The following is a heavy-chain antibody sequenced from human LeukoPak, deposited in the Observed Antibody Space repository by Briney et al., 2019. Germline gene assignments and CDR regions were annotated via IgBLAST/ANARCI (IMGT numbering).Heavy chain of an antibody. J-gene: IGHJ6*03. CDR1: GYSISSGYY. CDR3: ARVERDYYLYYYYYMDV. Sequence: SETLSLTCTVSGYSISSGYYWGWIRQPPGKGLEWIGSIYHSGSTYYNPSLKSRVTISVDTSKNQFSLKLSSVTAADTAVYYCARVERDYYLYYYYYMDVWGKGTTVTISS. D-gene: IGHD3-22*01. V-gene: IGHV4-38-2*02. CDR2: IYHSGST.